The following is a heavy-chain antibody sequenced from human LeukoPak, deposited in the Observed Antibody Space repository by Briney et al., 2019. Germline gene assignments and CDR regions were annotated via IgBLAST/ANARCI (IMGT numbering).Heavy chain of an antibody. Sequence: SVKVSCKDSGYTFTSYGISWVRQAPGQGLEWMGGIIPIFGTANYAQKFQGRVTITADESTSTAYMELSSLRSEDTAVYYCARLPGIAAAGDDYWGQGTLVTVSS. CDR2: IIPIFGTA. D-gene: IGHD6-13*01. V-gene: IGHV1-69*13. J-gene: IGHJ4*02. CDR1: GYTFTSYG. CDR3: ARLPGIAAAGDDY.